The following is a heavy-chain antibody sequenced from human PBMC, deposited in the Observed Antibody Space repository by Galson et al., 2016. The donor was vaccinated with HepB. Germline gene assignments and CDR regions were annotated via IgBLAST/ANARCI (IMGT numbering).Heavy chain of an antibody. D-gene: IGHD4-11*01. V-gene: IGHV3-48*03. CDR1: GFTFSLYD. Sequence: SLRLSCAASGFTFSLYDLSWVRQAPGKGLEWVSYISNGTRTTYYADSVKGRFTISRDSAKNSVYLQMNSLRAEDTALYYCARSHYSKLKDDAFDIWGQGTMVTVSS. CDR3: ARSHYSKLKDDAFDI. J-gene: IGHJ3*02. CDR2: ISNGTRTT.